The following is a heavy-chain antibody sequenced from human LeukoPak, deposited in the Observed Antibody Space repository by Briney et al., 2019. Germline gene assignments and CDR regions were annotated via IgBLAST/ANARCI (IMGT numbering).Heavy chain of an antibody. CDR2: ISYSGST. CDR3: AREGTAGTNLNWFDP. D-gene: IGHD1-1*01. J-gene: IGHJ5*02. Sequence: SETLSLTCTVPGGSISSYYWSWIRQPPGKGLEWIGYISYSGSTNFNPSLKSRVTISVDTSKNQFSLKLSSVTAADTAVYYCAREGTAGTNLNWFDPWGQGTLVTVSS. CDR1: GGSISSYY. V-gene: IGHV4-59*01.